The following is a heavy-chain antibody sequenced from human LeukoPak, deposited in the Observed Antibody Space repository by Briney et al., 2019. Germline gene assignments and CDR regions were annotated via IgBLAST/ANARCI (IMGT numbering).Heavy chain of an antibody. V-gene: IGHV3-23*01. CDR2: ISGSGGNT. Sequence: GGSLRLSCAASGFTFSSYTMSWVRQAPGKGLEWVSAISGSGGNTYFADSVKGRFTISRDNSKNTLYLQMNSLRAEDTAVYYCARGESSGWYQIDYWGQGTLVTVSS. D-gene: IGHD6-19*01. CDR1: GFTFSSYT. J-gene: IGHJ4*02. CDR3: ARGESSGWYQIDY.